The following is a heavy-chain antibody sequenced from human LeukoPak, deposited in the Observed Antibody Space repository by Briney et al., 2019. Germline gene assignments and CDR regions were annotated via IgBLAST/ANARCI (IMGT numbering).Heavy chain of an antibody. CDR2: ISSSSSTI. V-gene: IGHV3-48*01. CDR3: ARDLSMVRGVPRSAFDI. J-gene: IGHJ3*02. CDR1: GFTFSSYS. Sequence: GGSLRLSCAASGFTFSSYSMNWVRQAPGKGLEWVSYISSSSSTIYYADSVKGRFTISRDNAKNSLYLQMNSLRAEDTAVYYCARDLSMVRGVPRSAFDIWGQGTMVTVSS. D-gene: IGHD3-10*01.